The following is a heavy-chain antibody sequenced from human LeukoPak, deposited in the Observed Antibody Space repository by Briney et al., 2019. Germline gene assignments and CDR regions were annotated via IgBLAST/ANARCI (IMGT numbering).Heavy chain of an antibody. CDR3: ARQLSYDFWSGYRTPHYFDY. CDR1: GFTFSSYW. D-gene: IGHD3-3*01. V-gene: IGHV3-7*01. J-gene: IGHJ4*02. Sequence: GGSLRLSCAVSGFTFSSYWMSWVRQAPGKGLEWVANIKQDGSEKYYVDSVKGRFTISRDNAKNSLYLQMNSLRAEDTAVYYCARQLSYDFWSGYRTPHYFDYWGQGTLVTVSS. CDR2: IKQDGSEK.